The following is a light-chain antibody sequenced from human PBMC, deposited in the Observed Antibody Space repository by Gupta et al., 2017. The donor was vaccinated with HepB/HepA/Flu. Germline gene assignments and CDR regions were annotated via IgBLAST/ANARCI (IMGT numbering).Light chain of an antibody. Sequence: DIQMPQSPSSLSASVGDRVTITCRASQGIRNDLGCYQQKPGKAPKRLIYAASRSHSGVPSRFSGSASGTEITLTISMLHPEDFATYYSLQHNSYPRTFGQGTKVEIK. CDR3: LQHNSYPRT. V-gene: IGKV1-17*01. CDR1: QGIRND. CDR2: AAS. J-gene: IGKJ1*01.